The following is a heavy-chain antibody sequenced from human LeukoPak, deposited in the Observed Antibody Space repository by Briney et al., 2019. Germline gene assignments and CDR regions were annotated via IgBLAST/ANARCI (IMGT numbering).Heavy chain of an antibody. J-gene: IGHJ6*03. CDR1: GFTVSSNY. CDR3: ARDRGAASAGYHYYYMDV. D-gene: IGHD6-13*01. Sequence: GGSLRLSCAASGFTVSSNYMSWVRQAPGKGLEWVSVIYSGGTTYYADSVKGRFTISRDNSKSTLYLQMNSLRGEDTAVYYCARDRGAASAGYHYYYMDVWGKGTTVTVSS. CDR2: IYSGGTT. V-gene: IGHV3-66*02.